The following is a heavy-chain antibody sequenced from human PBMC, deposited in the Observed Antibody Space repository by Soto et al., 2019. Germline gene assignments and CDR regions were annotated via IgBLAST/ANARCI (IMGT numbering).Heavy chain of an antibody. Sequence: QVQLVQSGAEVKKPGSSVKVSCKSSGGTFSSYVISWVRQAPGQGLEWMGGIIPMLDATNFAQKFQGRVTFTADVSTSTAYMEVSSLRSEDTAVYYCASGIPVTGTASFDYWGRGTLVTVSS. V-gene: IGHV1-69*01. CDR1: GGTFSSYV. CDR2: IIPMLDAT. CDR3: ASGIPVTGTASFDY. D-gene: IGHD2-21*02. J-gene: IGHJ4*02.